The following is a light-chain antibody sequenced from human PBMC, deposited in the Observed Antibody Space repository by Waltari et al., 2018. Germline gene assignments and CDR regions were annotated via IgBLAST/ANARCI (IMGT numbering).Light chain of an antibody. Sequence: QSALTQPASVSGSPGQSITISCTGTSSDVGGHNYVSWYEQHPGKVPRLVIFDVNKRPSAVPHLFSGSTPGNTASLTISGFQAEDEADYYCLSYTSASTSYVFGTGNKITVL. CDR2: DVN. CDR3: LSYTSASTSYV. CDR1: SSDVGGHNY. V-gene: IGLV2-14*03. J-gene: IGLJ1*01.